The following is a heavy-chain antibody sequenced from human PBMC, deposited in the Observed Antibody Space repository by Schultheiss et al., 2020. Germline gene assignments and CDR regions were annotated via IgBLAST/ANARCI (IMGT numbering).Heavy chain of an antibody. V-gene: IGHV3-74*01. CDR2: INSDGSST. CDR1: GFTFSSYW. D-gene: IGHD2-2*01. Sequence: GGSLRLSCAASGFTFSSYWMHWVRQAPGKGLVWVSRINSDGSSTSYADSVKGRFTISRDNAKNTLYLQMNSLRAEDTAVYYCARSHLGYCSSTSCYHFDYWGQGTLVTV. CDR3: ARSHLGYCSSTSCYHFDY. J-gene: IGHJ4*02.